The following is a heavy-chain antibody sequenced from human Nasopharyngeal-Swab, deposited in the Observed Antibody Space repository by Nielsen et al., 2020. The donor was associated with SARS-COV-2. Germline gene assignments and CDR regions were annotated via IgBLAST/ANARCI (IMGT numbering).Heavy chain of an antibody. CDR1: GYTFTSSY. V-gene: IGHV1-46*01. J-gene: IGHJ4*02. Sequence: ASVTVSCKASGYTFTSSYIHFVPPSPGQGLEWMGIINPSGGSTSYAQKFQVRVTMTRDTSTSTVYMELSSLRSEDTAVYYCAGGSSNRYYFDYWGQGTLVTVYS. CDR2: INPSGGST. D-gene: IGHD2-2*01. CDR3: AGGSSNRYYFDY.